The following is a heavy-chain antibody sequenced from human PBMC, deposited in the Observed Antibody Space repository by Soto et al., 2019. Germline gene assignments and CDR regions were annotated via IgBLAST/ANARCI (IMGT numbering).Heavy chain of an antibody. Sequence: QVQLVESGGGVVQPGRSLRLSCAASGFTFSDYGIHWVRQAPGKGLEWVAVISYEGSKTYYADSVKGRFTISRDNSKNTLYLQMASLRPEDTGVYYCAKEHWAADSGYAIRNDLDVWGQGTTVTVSS. J-gene: IGHJ6*02. CDR3: AKEHWAADSGYAIRNDLDV. V-gene: IGHV3-30*18. CDR1: GFTFSDYG. D-gene: IGHD5-12*01. CDR2: ISYEGSKT.